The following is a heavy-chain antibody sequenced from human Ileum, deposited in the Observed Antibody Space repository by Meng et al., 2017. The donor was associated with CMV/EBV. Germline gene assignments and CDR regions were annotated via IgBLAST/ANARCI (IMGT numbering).Heavy chain of an antibody. CDR1: GFTFSSHD. Sequence: GESLKISCAASGFTFSSHDMNWVRQVPGEGLEWVSYISVRETVITYADSVRGRFTISRDNVRNSLYLQMNSLRAEDTAVYYCARDHLHSSSSGRFYQYGMDVWGQGTTVTVSS. V-gene: IGHV3-48*01. CDR2: ISVRETVI. J-gene: IGHJ6*02. CDR3: ARDHLHSSSSGRFYQYGMDV. D-gene: IGHD6-6*01.